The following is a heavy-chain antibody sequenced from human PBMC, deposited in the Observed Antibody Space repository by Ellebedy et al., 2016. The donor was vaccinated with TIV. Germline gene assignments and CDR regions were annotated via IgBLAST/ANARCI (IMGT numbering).Heavy chain of an antibody. CDR1: GFSFTTSW. CDR3: ARGRYYDLLTGYYLGLDY. Sequence: GESLKISCKTSGFSFTTSWIGWVRQAPGKGLEWVAVISFDGTNKYYADSVKGRFTMPRDTSKNTLFLQMNSLRVEDTAVYHCARGRYYDLLTGYYLGLDYWGQGALVTVSS. CDR2: ISFDGTNK. J-gene: IGHJ4*02. D-gene: IGHD3-9*01. V-gene: IGHV3-30*03.